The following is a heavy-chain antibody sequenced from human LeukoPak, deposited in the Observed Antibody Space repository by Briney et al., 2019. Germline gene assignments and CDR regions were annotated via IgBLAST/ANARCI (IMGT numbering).Heavy chain of an antibody. CDR2: IYYSGST. CDR1: GGSISSYY. Sequence: SETLSLTCTVSGGSISSYYWSWIRQPPGKGPEWIGYIYYSGSTNYNPSLKSRVTISVDTSKNQFSLRLRSVTAADTAVYYCARVTGYMIEDYFDYWGQGTLVTVSS. CDR3: ARVTGYMIEDYFDY. J-gene: IGHJ4*02. D-gene: IGHD3-22*01. V-gene: IGHV4-59*01.